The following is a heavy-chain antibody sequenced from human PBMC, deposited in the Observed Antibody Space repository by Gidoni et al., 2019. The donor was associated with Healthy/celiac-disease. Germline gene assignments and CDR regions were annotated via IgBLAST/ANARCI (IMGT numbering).Heavy chain of an antibody. CDR2: ISSSSNYI. D-gene: IGHD3-3*01. Sequence: EVQLVESGGGLVKAGGSLSLSCAASGFTFSSYSMNWVRQAPGKGLEWVSFISSSSNYIYYVDSVKGRFTISRDNAKNSLYLQMNSLRAEDTAVYYCARGDPEGVVISPFDYWGQGTLVTVSS. J-gene: IGHJ4*02. CDR1: GFTFSSYS. CDR3: ARGDPEGVVISPFDY. V-gene: IGHV3-21*01.